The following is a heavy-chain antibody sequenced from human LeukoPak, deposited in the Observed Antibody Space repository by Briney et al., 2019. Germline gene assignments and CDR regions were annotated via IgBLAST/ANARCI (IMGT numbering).Heavy chain of an antibody. J-gene: IGHJ3*02. V-gene: IGHV4-59*08. CDR2: IYYSGST. CDR1: GGSISSYY. CDR3: ARHGLRDDAFDI. Sequence: KPSETLSLTCTVSGGSISSYYWSWIRQPPGKGLEWIGYIYYSGSTNYNPSLKSRVTISVDTSRIHFSLKLNSVTAADTAVYYCARHGLRDDAFDIWGQGTMVTVPS. D-gene: IGHD2-21*02.